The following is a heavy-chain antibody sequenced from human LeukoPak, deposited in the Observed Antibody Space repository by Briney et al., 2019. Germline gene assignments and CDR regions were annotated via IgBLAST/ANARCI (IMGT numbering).Heavy chain of an antibody. Sequence: GASVKVSCKASGYTFSNYAINWARQAPGKGLEWMGWINANTGNPTYALGFTGRFVLSLDTSVSTAYLQISSLKAEDTAVYYCARGDSGPTYNSNWYETDYWGQGTLVTVSS. CDR2: INANTGNP. CDR1: GYTFSNYA. V-gene: IGHV7-4-1*02. J-gene: IGHJ4*02. D-gene: IGHD6-13*01. CDR3: ARGDSGPTYNSNWYETDY.